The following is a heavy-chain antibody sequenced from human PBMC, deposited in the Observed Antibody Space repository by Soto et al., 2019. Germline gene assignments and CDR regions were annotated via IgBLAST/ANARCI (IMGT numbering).Heavy chain of an antibody. Sequence: QVQLVQSGAEVKKPGSSVKVSCKASGGTFSSYTISWVRQAPGQGLEWMGRIIPILGIANYAQKFQGRVTITADKSTSTDYMELSSLRSEDTAVYYCASGVRGVIALFDYWGQGTLVTVSS. CDR2: IIPILGIA. D-gene: IGHD3-10*01. CDR3: ASGVRGVIALFDY. J-gene: IGHJ4*02. V-gene: IGHV1-69*02. CDR1: GGTFSSYT.